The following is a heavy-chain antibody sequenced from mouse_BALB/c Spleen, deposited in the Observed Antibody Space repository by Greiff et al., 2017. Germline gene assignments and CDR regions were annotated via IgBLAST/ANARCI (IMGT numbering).Heavy chain of an antibody. CDR2: ISSGSSTI. CDR1: GFTFSSFG. CDR3: ARGVYGNYLYYFDY. D-gene: IGHD2-1*01. Sequence: EVHLVESGGGLVQPGGSRKLSCAASGFTFSSFGMHWVRQAPEKGLEWVAYISSGSSTIYYADTVKGRFTISRDNPKNTLFLQMTSLRSEDTAMYYCARGVYGNYLYYFDYWGQGTTLTVSS. V-gene: IGHV5-17*02. J-gene: IGHJ2*01.